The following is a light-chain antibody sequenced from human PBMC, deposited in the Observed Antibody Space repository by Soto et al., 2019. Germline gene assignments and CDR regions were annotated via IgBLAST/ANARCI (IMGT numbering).Light chain of an antibody. CDR1: QSVINK. CDR3: QQYVNWPLT. V-gene: IGKV3-15*01. J-gene: IGKJ4*01. Sequence: EIVMTHSPATLSVSPGERATLSCRASQSVINKLAWHQQKPGQAPRLLIYDTSTRATGIPARFSGSGSGTEFTLTISSLQSEDFAVYYCQQYVNWPLTFGGGTRVEIK. CDR2: DTS.